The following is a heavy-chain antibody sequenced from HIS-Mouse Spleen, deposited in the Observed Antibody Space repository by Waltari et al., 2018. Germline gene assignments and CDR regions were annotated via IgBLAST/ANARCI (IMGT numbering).Heavy chain of an antibody. J-gene: IGHJ4*02. D-gene: IGHD6-19*01. CDR3: ARDDPYSSGWYDFDY. CDR2: IYRGGST. CDR1: GFTVSSNY. Sequence: EVQLVETGGGLIQPGGSLRLSCAASGFTVSSNYMSWVRQAPGKGLEWVSVIYRGGSTNYPESVKGRFTISRDNSKNTLYLQMNSLRAEDTAVYYCARDDPYSSGWYDFDYWGQGTLVTVSS. V-gene: IGHV3-53*02.